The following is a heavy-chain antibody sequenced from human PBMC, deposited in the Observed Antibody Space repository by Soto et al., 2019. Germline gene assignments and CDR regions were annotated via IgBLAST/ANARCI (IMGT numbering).Heavy chain of an antibody. CDR2: ISAYDGNT. D-gene: IGHD2-21*02. CDR3: ARYCGGDCYTD. V-gene: IGHV1-18*01. Sequence: ASVKGLCKASGYTFTSYGIVWVRQAPGQGLEWMGWISAYDGNTDYVQKLQGRVTMTTDTSTTTAYMELRSLRSDDTAVYYCARYCGGDCYTDWGQGTLVTVSS. J-gene: IGHJ4*02. CDR1: GYTFTSYG.